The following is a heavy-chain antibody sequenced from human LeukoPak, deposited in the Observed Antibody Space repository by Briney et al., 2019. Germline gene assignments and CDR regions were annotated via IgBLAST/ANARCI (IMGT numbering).Heavy chain of an antibody. J-gene: IGHJ3*02. CDR2: IWFDGSHK. D-gene: IGHD3-10*01. CDR3: ARDVPDSGNYYPDALDI. CDR1: GSTFGNLD. Sequence: GGSRRFSCEGTGSTFGNLDMHGVPESPGKGLEWVAVIWFDGSHKYYADSVKGRFTISRDNSKNTLDLQMNSLRAEGTAVYYCARDVPDSGNYYPDALDIWGQGTTVTVSS. V-gene: IGHV3-33*08.